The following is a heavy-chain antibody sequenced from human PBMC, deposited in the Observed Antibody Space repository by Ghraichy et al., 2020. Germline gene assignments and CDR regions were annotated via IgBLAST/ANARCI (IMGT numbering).Heavy chain of an antibody. J-gene: IGHJ5*02. D-gene: IGHD2-2*02. CDR2: IKQDGSEK. CDR3: ARRVVPAAIRENWFDP. Sequence: GGSLRLSCAASGFTFSSYWMSWVRQAPGKGLEWVANIKQDGSEKYYVDSVKGRFTISRDNAKNSLYLQMNSLRAEDTAVYYCARRVVPAAIRENWFDPWGQGTLVTVSS. CDR1: GFTFSSYW. V-gene: IGHV3-7*03.